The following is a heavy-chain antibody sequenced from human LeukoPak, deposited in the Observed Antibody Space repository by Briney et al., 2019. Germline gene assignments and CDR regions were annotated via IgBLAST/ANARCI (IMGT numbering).Heavy chain of an antibody. V-gene: IGHV3-30*03. D-gene: IGHD4-17*01. CDR3: ARAFSTTAFDY. Sequence: GGSLRLSCAAAGFTFSNYAINCVRQAPGKGREWVAVISDDGSNKYCAECMKGQFTISRDNSKNTLYLKMNSLRAEDTAVYYCARAFSTTAFDYWGQGTLVTVSS. CDR2: ISDDGSNK. J-gene: IGHJ4*02. CDR1: GFTFSNYA.